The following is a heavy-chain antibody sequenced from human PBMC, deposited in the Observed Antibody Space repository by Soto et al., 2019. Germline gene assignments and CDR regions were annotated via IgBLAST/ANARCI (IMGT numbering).Heavy chain of an antibody. CDR1: GGSISSSSYY. CDR2: IYYSGST. Sequence: PSETLSLTCTVSGGSISSSSYYWGWIRQPPGKGLEWIGSIYYSGSTYYNPSLKSRVTISVDTSKNQFSLKLSSVTAADTAVYYWARGGAIAHCLYRDYYGMDVWGQGTTVTVSS. V-gene: IGHV4-39*01. D-gene: IGHD2-21*01. J-gene: IGHJ6*02. CDR3: ARGGAIAHCLYRDYYGMDV.